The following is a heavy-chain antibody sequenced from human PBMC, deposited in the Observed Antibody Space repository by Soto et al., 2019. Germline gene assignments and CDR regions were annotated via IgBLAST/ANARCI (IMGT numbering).Heavy chain of an antibody. CDR3: ASAIYGVDDDAFDI. CDR2: IIPILGIA. J-gene: IGHJ3*02. Sequence: GASGKVSCKASGGTFSSYTISWVRQAPGQGLEWMGRIIPILGIANYAQKFQGRVTIAADKSTSTAYMELSSLRSEDTAVYYCASAIYGVDDDAFDIWGQGTMVTVSS. CDR1: GGTFSSYT. V-gene: IGHV1-69*02. D-gene: IGHD3-3*01.